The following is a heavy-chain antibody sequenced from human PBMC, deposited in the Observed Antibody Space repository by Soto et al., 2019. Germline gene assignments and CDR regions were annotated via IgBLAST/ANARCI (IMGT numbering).Heavy chain of an antibody. D-gene: IGHD2-8*01. Sequence: SETLSLTCTVSGGSISGHYWSWVRQPPEKGLEWIGYVYFSGSTKYNPSLRSRVTISVDSSGNQFSLKLSSVTAADTAVYYCAREAAHGAARAIDYRGQGTRGTVSS. CDR2: VYFSGST. V-gene: IGHV4-59*11. CDR3: AREAAHGAARAIDY. J-gene: IGHJ4*02. CDR1: GGSISGHY.